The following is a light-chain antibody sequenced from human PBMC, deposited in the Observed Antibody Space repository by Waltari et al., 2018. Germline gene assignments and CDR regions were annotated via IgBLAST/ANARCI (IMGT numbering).Light chain of an antibody. CDR1: QSVTSNY. Sequence: EIVLTQSPGTLSLSPGERATLSCRASQSVTSNYLAWYQQKAGQAPRLLSYGASSRATGIPDRFSGSGSGTDFTLTISRLEPEDFAVYYCQQFDTSSYTFGQGTKVEI. CDR2: GAS. V-gene: IGKV3-20*01. J-gene: IGKJ2*01. CDR3: QQFDTSSYT.